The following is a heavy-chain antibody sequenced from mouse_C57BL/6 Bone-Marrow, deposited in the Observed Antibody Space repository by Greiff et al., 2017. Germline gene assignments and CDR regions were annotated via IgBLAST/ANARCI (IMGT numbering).Heavy chain of an antibody. D-gene: IGHD2-3*01. V-gene: IGHV14-4*01. Sequence: EVKLMESGAELVRPGASVKLSCTASGFNIKDDYMHWVKQRPEQGLEWIGWIDPENGDTEYASKFQGKATITADTSSNTAYLQLSSLTSEDTAVYYCTMRMMVLRGIYYYAMDYWGQGTSVTVSS. J-gene: IGHJ4*01. CDR2: IDPENGDT. CDR3: TMRMMVLRGIYYYAMDY. CDR1: GFNIKDDY.